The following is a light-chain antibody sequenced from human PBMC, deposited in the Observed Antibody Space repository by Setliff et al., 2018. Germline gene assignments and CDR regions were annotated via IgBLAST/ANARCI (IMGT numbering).Light chain of an antibody. CDR2: DGS. Sequence: DIQMTQSPSAMSASVGDRVTITCRASQGISNYVAWFQQKPGKAPKRLIYDGSTLQSGVPSRFSGRGYGTEFTLTISNLQPEDFGAYYCLQHSGYPRSFGQGTKV. CDR3: LQHSGYPRS. J-gene: IGKJ1*01. CDR1: QGISNY. V-gene: IGKV1-17*03.